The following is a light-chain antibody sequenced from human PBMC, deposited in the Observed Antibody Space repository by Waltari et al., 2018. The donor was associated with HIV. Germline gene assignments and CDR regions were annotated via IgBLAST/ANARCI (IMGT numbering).Light chain of an antibody. CDR2: ANN. CDR1: SPNIGAGYG. Sequence: QSVLTQPPSVSGAPGQRVTISCIGSSPNIGAGYGVHWYQHLPGTAPKLLIYANNNRPSGVPDRFSGSKSGTSASLAITGLQAEDEADYYCQSYDSSLSVIFGGGTKLTVL. J-gene: IGLJ2*01. V-gene: IGLV1-40*01. CDR3: QSYDSSLSVI.